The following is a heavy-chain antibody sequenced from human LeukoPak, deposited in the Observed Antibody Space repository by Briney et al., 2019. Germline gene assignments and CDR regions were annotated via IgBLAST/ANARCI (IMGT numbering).Heavy chain of an antibody. CDR1: GFTFSSYS. CDR2: ISSSSSPI. Sequence: PGGSLRLSCAASGFTFSSYSMNWVRQAPGKGLEWVSYISSSSSPIYYADSVKGRFTISRDNAKNSLYLQMNSLRAEDTAVYYCARDSTRVGAALGGAFDIWGQGTMVTVSS. D-gene: IGHD6-13*01. J-gene: IGHJ3*02. V-gene: IGHV3-48*01. CDR3: ARDSTRVGAALGGAFDI.